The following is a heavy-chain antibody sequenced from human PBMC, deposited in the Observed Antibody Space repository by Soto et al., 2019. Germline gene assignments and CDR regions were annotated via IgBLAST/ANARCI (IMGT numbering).Heavy chain of an antibody. CDR2: IYPGDSDT. V-gene: IGHV5-51*01. CDR1: GYSFTSYW. J-gene: IGHJ4*02. CDR3: ASSRPPLAYCGGDCYFFSFDY. Sequence: LKISCKGSGYSFTSYWIGWVRQMPGKGLEWMGIIYPGDSDTRYSPSFQGQVTISADKSISTAYLQWSSLKASDTAMYYCASSRPPLAYCGGDCYFFSFDYWGQGTLVTVSS. D-gene: IGHD2-21*02.